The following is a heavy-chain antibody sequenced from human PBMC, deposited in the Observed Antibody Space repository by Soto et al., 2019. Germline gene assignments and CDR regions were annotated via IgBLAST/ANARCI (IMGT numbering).Heavy chain of an antibody. Sequence: EVQLVESGGGLVQPGGSLRLSCAASGFTISGHWMHWVRQVPGKGLVWVSRINSEGSSTSYADSVKGRFIISRDNAKNAVFLQMNSLRAEDTAVYYCARCYSGTYGCFDPWGQGTLVTVSS. J-gene: IGHJ5*02. CDR2: INSEGSST. CDR1: GFTISGHW. CDR3: ARCYSGTYGCFDP. D-gene: IGHD1-26*01. V-gene: IGHV3-74*01.